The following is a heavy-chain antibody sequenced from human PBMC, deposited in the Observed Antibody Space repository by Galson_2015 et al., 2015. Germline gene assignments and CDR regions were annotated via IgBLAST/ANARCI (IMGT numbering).Heavy chain of an antibody. CDR2: FDPEDGET. D-gene: IGHD3-9*01. CDR1: GYTLTELS. J-gene: IGHJ4*02. CDR3: ATVPYDKLRYFDWLSLGAY. Sequence: SVKVSCKVSGYTLTELSMHWVRQAPGKGLEWMGGFDPEDGETIYAQKFQGRVTMTEDTSTDTAYMELSSLRSEDTAVYYCATVPYDKLRYFDWLSLGAYWGQGTLVTVSS. V-gene: IGHV1-24*01.